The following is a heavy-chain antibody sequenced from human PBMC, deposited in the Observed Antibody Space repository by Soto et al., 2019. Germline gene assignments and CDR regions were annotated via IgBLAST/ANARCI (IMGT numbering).Heavy chain of an antibody. D-gene: IGHD2-8*01. Sequence: GASVKVSCKASGGTFSSYTIIWVRQAPGQGLEWMGRIIPILGIANYAQKFQGRVTITADKSTSTAYMELSSLRSEDTAVYYCASPLGYCTNGVCYTDDYWGQGTLVTVSS. CDR2: IIPILGIA. J-gene: IGHJ4*02. CDR3: ASPLGYCTNGVCYTDDY. V-gene: IGHV1-69*02. CDR1: GGTFSSYT.